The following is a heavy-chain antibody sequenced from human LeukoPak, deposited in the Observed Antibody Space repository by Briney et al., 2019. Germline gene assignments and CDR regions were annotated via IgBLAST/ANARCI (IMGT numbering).Heavy chain of an antibody. CDR2: VSYSGST. CDR1: GGSISSYY. D-gene: IGHD5-18*01. J-gene: IGHJ4*02. Sequence: PSETLSLTCTVSGGSISSYYWSWVRQPPGKGLEWIGYVSYSGSTDYNPFLKSRVIISIDTSKNQFSLRLSSVTAADTAVYYCARENDRYGRIDYWGQGTQVTVSS. CDR3: ARENDRYGRIDY. V-gene: IGHV4-59*01.